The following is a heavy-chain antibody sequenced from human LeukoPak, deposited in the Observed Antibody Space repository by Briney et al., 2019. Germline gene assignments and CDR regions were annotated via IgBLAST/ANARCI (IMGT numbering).Heavy chain of an antibody. D-gene: IGHD6-6*01. CDR3: ARDRNSASSNNWFDP. Sequence: PGRSLRLSCAASGFTFSSYGMHWVRQAPGKGLEWVAVIWYDGSNKYYADSVKGRFTISRDNSKNTLYLQMNSLRGEDTAVYYCARDRNSASSNNWFDPWGQGTLVTVSS. CDR1: GFTFSSYG. J-gene: IGHJ5*02. V-gene: IGHV3-33*01. CDR2: IWYDGSNK.